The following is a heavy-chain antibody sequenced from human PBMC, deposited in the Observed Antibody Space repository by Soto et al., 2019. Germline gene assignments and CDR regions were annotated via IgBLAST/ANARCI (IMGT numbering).Heavy chain of an antibody. CDR3: ARAYLVIVVGVAATPDDYFQH. CDR1: GFTFSSYW. Sequence: GGSLRLSCAASGFTFSSYWMSWVRQAPGKGLEWVANIKRDGSEKYYVDSVKGRFTISRDNAKNSLYQKMNSLRAEDTGAYDCARAYLVIVVGVAATPDDYFQHWGQGTLVTVSS. V-gene: IGHV3-7*03. D-gene: IGHD2-15*01. CDR2: IKRDGSEK. J-gene: IGHJ1*01.